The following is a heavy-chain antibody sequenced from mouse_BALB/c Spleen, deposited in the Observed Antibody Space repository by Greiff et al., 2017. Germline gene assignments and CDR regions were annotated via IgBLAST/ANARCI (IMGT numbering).Heavy chain of an antibody. Sequence: QVQLQQSGPELVKPGASVKISCKASGYAFSSSWMNWVKQRPGQGLEWIGRIYPGDGDTNYNGKFKGKATLTADKSSSTAYMQLSSLTSVDSAVYFCARQTRSYYGSSYGYAMDYWGQGTSVTVSS. CDR2: IYPGDGDT. CDR1: GYAFSSSW. V-gene: IGHV1-82*01. CDR3: ARQTRSYYGSSYGYAMDY. D-gene: IGHD1-1*01. J-gene: IGHJ4*01.